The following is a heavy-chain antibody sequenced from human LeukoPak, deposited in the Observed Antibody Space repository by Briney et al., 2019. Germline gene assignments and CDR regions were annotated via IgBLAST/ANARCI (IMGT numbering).Heavy chain of an antibody. CDR2: IYDSGST. J-gene: IGHJ3*02. V-gene: IGHV4-59*08. D-gene: IGHD6-13*01. Sequence: PSETLSLTCTVSGGSISSYHWSWIRQPPGKGLEWISNIYDSGSTKYNPSLRSRVTISVDTSKNQFSLKLSSVTAADTGVFYCARHRSFIAATGTGAFDIWGQGTVVTVSS. CDR1: GGSISSYH. CDR3: ARHRSFIAATGTGAFDI.